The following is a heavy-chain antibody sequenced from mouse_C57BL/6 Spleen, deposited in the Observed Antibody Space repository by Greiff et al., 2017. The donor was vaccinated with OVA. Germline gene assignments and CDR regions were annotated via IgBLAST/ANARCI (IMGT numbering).Heavy chain of an antibody. CDR3: ASIDYDYDRDY. Sequence: QVQLQQPGAELVKPGASVKMSCKASGYTFTSYWITWVKQRPGQGLEWIGEIDPSDSYTNYNQKFKGKATLTVDTSSSTAYMQLSSLTSEDSAVDYCASIDYDYDRDYWGQGTTLTVSS. J-gene: IGHJ2*01. CDR2: IDPSDSYT. CDR1: GYTFTSYW. D-gene: IGHD2-4*01. V-gene: IGHV1-69*02.